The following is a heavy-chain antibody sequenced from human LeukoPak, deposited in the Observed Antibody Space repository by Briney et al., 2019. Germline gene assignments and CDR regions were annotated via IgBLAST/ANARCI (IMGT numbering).Heavy chain of an antibody. CDR2: IWYDGSSK. D-gene: IGHD2/OR15-2a*01. Sequence: GGSLRLSCAASGFTFSSYGMHWVRQAPGKGLEWVALIWYDGSSKYYTDSVKGRLTISRDNSKNTLYLQMDSLRAEDTAVYYCAREGPRGNSQFDYWGQGTLVTVSS. J-gene: IGHJ4*02. V-gene: IGHV3-33*01. CDR1: GFTFSSYG. CDR3: AREGPRGNSQFDY.